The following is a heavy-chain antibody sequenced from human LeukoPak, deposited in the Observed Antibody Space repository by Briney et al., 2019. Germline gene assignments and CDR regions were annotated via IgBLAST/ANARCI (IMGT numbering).Heavy chain of an antibody. D-gene: IGHD3-9*01. CDR2: IWYDGSNK. CDR3: ARDPSDDILTGYSDY. J-gene: IGHJ4*02. CDR1: GFTFSSYG. V-gene: IGHV3-33*01. Sequence: GGSLRLSCAASGFTFSSYGMHWVRQAPGKRLEWVAVIWYDGSNKYYADSVKGRFTISRDNSKNTLYLQMNSLRAEDTAVYYCARDPSDDILTGYSDYWGQGTLVTVSS.